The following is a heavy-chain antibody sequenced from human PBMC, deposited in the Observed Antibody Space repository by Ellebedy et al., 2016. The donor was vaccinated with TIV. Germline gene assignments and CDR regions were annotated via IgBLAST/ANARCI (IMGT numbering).Heavy chain of an antibody. V-gene: IGHV4-59*01. CDR1: GGSISSSY. D-gene: IGHD6-19*01. Sequence: MPSETLSLTCTVSGGSISSSYWSWIRQPPGKRPEWIAFISYTGSTNYNPSLQRRVIISANTSKNQFSLKLNSVTTADTAVYYCVEGGASSVYLDYWGQGLLVTVSS. CDR2: ISYTGST. CDR3: VEGGASSVYLDY. J-gene: IGHJ4*02.